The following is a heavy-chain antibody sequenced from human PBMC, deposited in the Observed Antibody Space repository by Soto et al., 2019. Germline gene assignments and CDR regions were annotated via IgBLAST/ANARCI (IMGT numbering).Heavy chain of an antibody. CDR3: ARDAGSLDY. Sequence: QVQLVQSGAEVKKPGASVKVSCKASGYTFSNFAMHWVRQAPGQRLEWMGWINAGNLNTKYSQKFQGRVTITSDTSASTAYMQLSSLRSADTAVYYCARDAGSLDYCGQGTLVSVSS. CDR1: GYTFSNFA. V-gene: IGHV1-3*01. D-gene: IGHD3-10*01. J-gene: IGHJ4*02. CDR2: INAGNLNT.